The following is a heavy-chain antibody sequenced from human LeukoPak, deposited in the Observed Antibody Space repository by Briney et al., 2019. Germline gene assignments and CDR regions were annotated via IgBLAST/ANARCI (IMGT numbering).Heavy chain of an antibody. D-gene: IGHD3-22*01. CDR2: ISGDSNYI. Sequence: GGSLRLSCAASGFTFSSYSMNWVRQAPGKGLEWVSSISGDSNYIYYADSVRGRFTISRDNSKNTLYLQMNSLRAEDTAVYYCAKTPLLFVHDSSGYYYDYWGQGTLVTVSS. CDR3: AKTPLLFVHDSSGYYYDY. V-gene: IGHV3-21*01. J-gene: IGHJ4*02. CDR1: GFTFSSYS.